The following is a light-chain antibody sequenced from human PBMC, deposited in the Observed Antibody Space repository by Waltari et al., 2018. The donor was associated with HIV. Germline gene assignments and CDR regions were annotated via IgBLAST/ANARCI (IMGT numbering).Light chain of an antibody. CDR3: QQYKSYSFT. CDR1: RDLGDW. Sequence: DIQVTQSPSNLSASVGDKVTITCRASRDLGDWLAWYQHKQIKAPKLLIYTASTLHTGVPSRFSGSGSGTDFALTIASLQVDDFATYYCQQYKSYSFTFGPGTTVEMK. V-gene: IGKV1-5*03. J-gene: IGKJ3*01. CDR2: TAS.